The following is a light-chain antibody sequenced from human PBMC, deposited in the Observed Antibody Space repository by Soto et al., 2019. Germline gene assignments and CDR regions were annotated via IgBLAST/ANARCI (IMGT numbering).Light chain of an antibody. CDR2: EVS. CDR3: SSFTSTSPYV. CDR1: NSDVGGYNY. V-gene: IGLV2-14*01. Sequence: QSVLTQPASVSGSPGQSITISCTGTNSDVGGYNYVSWYQEHPGKAPKLIIYEVSHRPSGVSNRFSGSKSGNTASLTISGLQADDEADYYCSSFTSTSPYVFGTGTQLTVL. J-gene: IGLJ1*01.